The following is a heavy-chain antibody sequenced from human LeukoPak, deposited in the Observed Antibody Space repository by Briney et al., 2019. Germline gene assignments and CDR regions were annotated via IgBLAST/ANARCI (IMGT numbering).Heavy chain of an antibody. CDR3: ARDPEGITMVRGVIPPRESPTPLDY. CDR2: ISSSSSTI. CDR1: GFTFSSYS. J-gene: IGHJ4*02. V-gene: IGHV3-48*04. D-gene: IGHD3-10*01. Sequence: PGGSLRLSCAASGFTFSSYSMNWVRQAPGKGLEWVSYISSSSSTIYYADSVKGRFTISRDNAKNSLYLQMNSLRAEDTAVYYCARDPEGITMVRGVIPPRESPTPLDYWGQGTLVTVSS.